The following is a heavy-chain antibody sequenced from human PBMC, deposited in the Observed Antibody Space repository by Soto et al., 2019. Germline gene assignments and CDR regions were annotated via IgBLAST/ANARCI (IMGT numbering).Heavy chain of an antibody. V-gene: IGHV3-33*01. CDR3: VRDGVGSGPFYGYLDY. CDR1: GFTFSAYG. D-gene: IGHD5-18*01. CDR2: IWGDGSIP. J-gene: IGHJ4*02. Sequence: QVQLVESGGGVVQPGRSLRLSCAASGFTFSAYGMHWVRQAPGKGLEWVTVIWGDGSIPYYADSVKGRFTISRDNSKNTKYLQMNSLRAEDTAVYYCVRDGVGSGPFYGYLDYWGQGTVVTVSS.